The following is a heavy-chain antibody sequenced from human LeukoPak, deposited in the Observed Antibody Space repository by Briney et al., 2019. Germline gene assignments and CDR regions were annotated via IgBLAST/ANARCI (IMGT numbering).Heavy chain of an antibody. D-gene: IGHD3-10*01. CDR2: IYYSGST. CDR1: GGSISSSSYY. V-gene: IGHV4-39*01. Sequence: SETLSLTCTVSGGSISSSSYYWGWIRQPPGKGLEWIGSIYYSGSTHYNPSLKSRVTISLDTSKNQFSLKLSSVTAADTAVYYCARQGPYYYGSKGAFDIWGQGTMVTVSS. J-gene: IGHJ3*02. CDR3: ARQGPYYYGSKGAFDI.